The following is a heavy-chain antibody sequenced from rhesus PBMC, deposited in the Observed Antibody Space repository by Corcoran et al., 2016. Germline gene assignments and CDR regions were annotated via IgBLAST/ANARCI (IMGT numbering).Heavy chain of an antibody. J-gene: IGHJ6*01. CDR1: GFTFRSYW. CDR3: AKDLGRYGLDS. CDR2: INRGGGRT. Sequence: EVQLVESGGGLAKPGGSLSLSCAASGFTFRSYWLTWVRQTPGKGLEWISAINRGGGRTNYADSVKGRFTITRDNSKNTLSLQMNSLRAEDTAVYYCAKDLGRYGLDSWGQGVVVTVSS. V-gene: IGHV3S42*01. D-gene: IGHD3-3*01.